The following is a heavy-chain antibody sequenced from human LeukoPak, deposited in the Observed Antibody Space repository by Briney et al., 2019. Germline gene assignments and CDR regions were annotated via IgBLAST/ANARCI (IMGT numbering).Heavy chain of an antibody. CDR1: GFTFSSYG. J-gene: IGHJ4*02. CDR2: ISYDGSNK. Sequence: GGSLRLSCAASGFTFSSYGMHWVRQAPGKGLEWVAVISYDGSNKYYADSVKGRFTISRDNSKNTLYLQMNSLKTEDTAVYYCTTYGARPSSRLYGGNHFDYWGQGTLVTVSS. D-gene: IGHD4-23*01. V-gene: IGHV3-30*03. CDR3: TTYGARPSSRLYGGNHFDY.